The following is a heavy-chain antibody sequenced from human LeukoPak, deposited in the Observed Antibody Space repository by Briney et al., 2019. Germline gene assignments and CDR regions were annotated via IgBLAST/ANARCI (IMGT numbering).Heavy chain of an antibody. J-gene: IGHJ4*02. V-gene: IGHV3-53*01. D-gene: IGHD6-19*01. Sequence: GGSLRLSCAASGFTVSSNYMSWVRQAPGKGLEWISVIYSGGSTYYADSVKGRFTISRDNSKNTLYLQMNSLRAEDTAVYYCARSGVAVAGTWGFDYWGQGTLVTVSS. CDR1: GFTVSSNY. CDR2: IYSGGST. CDR3: ARSGVAVAGTWGFDY.